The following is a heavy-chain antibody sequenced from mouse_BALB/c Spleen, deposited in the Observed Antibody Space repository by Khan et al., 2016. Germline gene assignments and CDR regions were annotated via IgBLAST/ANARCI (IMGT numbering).Heavy chain of an antibody. D-gene: IGHD1-1*01. Sequence: QIQLVQSGPELKKPGETVKISCKASGYTFTDYSMHWVKQAPGKGLKWMGWINTETGEPTYADDFKGRFAFSLDTSASTAYLQINNLKNEDTATYFCARGDYYGISYYFDYWGQGTTLTVSS. CDR1: GYTFTDYS. CDR2: INTETGEP. CDR3: ARGDYYGISYYFDY. J-gene: IGHJ2*01. V-gene: IGHV9-2-1*01.